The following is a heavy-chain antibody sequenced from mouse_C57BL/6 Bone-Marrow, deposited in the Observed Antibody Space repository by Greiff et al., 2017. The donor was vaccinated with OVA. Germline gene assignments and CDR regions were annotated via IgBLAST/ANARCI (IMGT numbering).Heavy chain of an antibody. Sequence: VQLQQSGPELVKPGASVKISCKASGYAFSSSWMNWVKQRPGKGLEWIGRIYPGDGDTNYNGKFKGKATLTADKSSSTAYMQLSSLTSEDSAVYFCASYDGYYVRFAYWGQGTLVTVSA. D-gene: IGHD2-3*01. V-gene: IGHV1-82*01. CDR2: IYPGDGDT. CDR3: ASYDGYYVRFAY. J-gene: IGHJ3*01. CDR1: GYAFSSSW.